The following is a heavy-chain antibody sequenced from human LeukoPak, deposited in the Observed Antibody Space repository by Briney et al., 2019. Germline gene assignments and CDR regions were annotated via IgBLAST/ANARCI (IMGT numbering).Heavy chain of an antibody. Sequence: GGSLRLSCAASGFTFSSYGMHWVRQAPGKGLEWVAFIRYDGSNKYYADSVKGRFTISRDNSRNTLYLQMNSLRAEDTAVYYCAKGRGAAAAVDSFDMWGQGTMVTVSS. CDR1: GFTFSSYG. CDR2: IRYDGSNK. D-gene: IGHD6-13*01. V-gene: IGHV3-30*02. J-gene: IGHJ3*02. CDR3: AKGRGAAAAVDSFDM.